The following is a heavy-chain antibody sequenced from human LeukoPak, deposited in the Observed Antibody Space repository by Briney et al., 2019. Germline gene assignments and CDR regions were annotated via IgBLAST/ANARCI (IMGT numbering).Heavy chain of an antibody. CDR3: AKGRSGYDH. Sequence: PGGSLRLSCATFGFTFSSYAMSWVRQAPGKGLEWVSTFSDSGGSTYYADSVKGRSTISRDNSKNTLYLQMNSLRAEDTAVYYCAKGRSGYDHWGQGTLVTVSS. J-gene: IGHJ4*02. CDR1: GFTFSSYA. CDR2: FSDSGGST. V-gene: IGHV3-23*01. D-gene: IGHD3-22*01.